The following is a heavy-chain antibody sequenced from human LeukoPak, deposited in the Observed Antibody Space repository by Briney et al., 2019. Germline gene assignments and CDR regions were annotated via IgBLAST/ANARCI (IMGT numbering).Heavy chain of an antibody. CDR3: ARDHTSNASFDY. CDR2: IYYSGST. V-gene: IGHV4-59*01. Sequence: PSDTLSLTCTVSGGSISSYYWSWIRQPPGKGLEWIGYIYYSGSTNYNPSLKSRVTISVDTSKNQFSLKLSSVTAADTAVYYCARDHTSNASFDYWGQGTLVTVSS. CDR1: GGSISSYY. J-gene: IGHJ4*02. D-gene: IGHD4-11*01.